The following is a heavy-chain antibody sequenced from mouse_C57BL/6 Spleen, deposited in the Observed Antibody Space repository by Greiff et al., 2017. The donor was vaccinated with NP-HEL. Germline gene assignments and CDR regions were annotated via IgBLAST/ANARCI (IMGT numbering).Heavy chain of an antibody. D-gene: IGHD4-1*01. J-gene: IGHJ1*03. CDR1: GYAFSSSW. V-gene: IGHV1-82*01. CDR3: VNWDTDFDV. Sequence: QVQLKESGPELVKPGASVKISCKASGYAFSSSWMNWVKQRPGKGLEWIGRIYPGDGDTNYNGKFKGKATLTADKSSSTAYMQLSSLTSEDAAVYFCVNWDTDFDVWGTGTTVTVSS. CDR2: IYPGDGDT.